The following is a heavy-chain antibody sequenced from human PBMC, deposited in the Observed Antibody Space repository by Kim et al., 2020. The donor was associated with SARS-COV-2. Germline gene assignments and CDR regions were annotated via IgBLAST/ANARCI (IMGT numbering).Heavy chain of an antibody. J-gene: IGHJ4*02. CDR2: IYYSGGT. V-gene: IGHV4-31*03. CDR1: GGSISSGGYY. D-gene: IGHD2-2*01. Sequence: SETPSLTCTVSGGSISSGGYYWSWIRQHPGKGLEWIGYIYYSGGTYYNPSLKSRVTISLDTSKNQFSLKLTSVTAADTAVYYCARRRAPAGLFDYWGQGTLVTVSS. CDR3: ARRRAPAGLFDY.